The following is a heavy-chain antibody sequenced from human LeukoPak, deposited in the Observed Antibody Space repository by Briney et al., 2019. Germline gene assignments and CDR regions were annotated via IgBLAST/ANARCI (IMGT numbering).Heavy chain of an antibody. J-gene: IGHJ4*02. V-gene: IGHV3-73*01. CDR2: IRSKANRYAT. CDR3: TRGSGSYEFDY. Sequence: GGSLRLSCAASGFTFSSSAMHWVRQAAGKGLDWVGRIRSKANRYATAYAASVKGRFTISRDDSKNTAYLQMNSLKTEDTAVYYCTRGSGSYEFDYWGQGTLVTVSS. D-gene: IGHD1-26*01. CDR1: GFTFSSSA.